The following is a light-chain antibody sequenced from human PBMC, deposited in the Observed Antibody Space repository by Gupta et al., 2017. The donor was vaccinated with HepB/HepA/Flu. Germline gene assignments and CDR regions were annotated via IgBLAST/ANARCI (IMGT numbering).Light chain of an antibody. V-gene: IGKV3-20*01. CDR1: QTVSGNY. Sequence: IVLTRPPGTLPLSPGDRATLSCRASQTVSGNYLAWYQQKPGKAPKLLIFGSSTRAAGFPDRFSGGGSGTDFTLTISRLEPEDFAVYYCQQYGGSPPYTFGQGTKLEI. J-gene: IGKJ2*01. CDR2: GSS. CDR3: QQYGGSPPYT.